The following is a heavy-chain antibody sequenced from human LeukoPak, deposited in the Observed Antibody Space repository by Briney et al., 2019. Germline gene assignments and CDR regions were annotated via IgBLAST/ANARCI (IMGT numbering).Heavy chain of an antibody. CDR1: GFTFSSYE. Sequence: PGGSLRLSCAASGFTFSSYEMNWVRQAPGKGLEWVSYISSSGSTIYYADSVKGRFTISRDNAKNSLYLQMNSLRAEDTAVYYCAKGATLWSPDAFDIWGQGTMVTVSS. J-gene: IGHJ3*02. CDR2: ISSSGSTI. D-gene: IGHD3-10*01. V-gene: IGHV3-48*03. CDR3: AKGATLWSPDAFDI.